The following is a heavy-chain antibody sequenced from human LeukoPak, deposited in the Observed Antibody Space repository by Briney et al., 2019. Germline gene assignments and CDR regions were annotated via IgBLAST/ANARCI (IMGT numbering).Heavy chain of an antibody. J-gene: IGHJ4*02. D-gene: IGHD2-2*01. CDR3: AKIDRTYCSRGSCYALDY. V-gene: IGHV5-51*01. CDR1: GYSFTSYW. Sequence: PGESLKISCKGSGYSFTSYWIGWVRQMPGKGLEWMGIIYPGDSDTRYSPSFQGQVTISADKSITTAYLQWSSLKASDTAMYYCAKIDRTYCSRGSCYALDYWGQGTLVTVST. CDR2: IYPGDSDT.